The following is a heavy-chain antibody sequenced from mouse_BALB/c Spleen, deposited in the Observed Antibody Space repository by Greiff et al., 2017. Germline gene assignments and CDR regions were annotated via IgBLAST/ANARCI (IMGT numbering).Heavy chain of an antibody. CDR2: ISYSGST. J-gene: IGHJ4*01. Sequence: EVKLQESGPSLVKPSQTLSLTCSVTGDSITSCYWNWIRKFPGNKLEYMGYISYSGSTSYNPSLKSGISITRDTSKNQYYLQLNSVTTEDTATYYCARYTTVVEDYAMDYWGQGTSVTVSS. CDR3: ARYTTVVEDYAMDY. CDR1: GDSITSCY. D-gene: IGHD1-1*01. V-gene: IGHV3-8*02.